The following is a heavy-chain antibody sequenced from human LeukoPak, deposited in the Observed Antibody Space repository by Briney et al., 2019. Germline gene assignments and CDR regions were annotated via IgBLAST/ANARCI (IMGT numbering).Heavy chain of an antibody. CDR3: ARVSPYYFDSGSFYNDRYNWFDP. V-gene: IGHV1-8*01. CDR2: MNPNSGNT. Sequence: ASVKVSFKASGYTFTNYDINEVRQASGQGGEGMGWMNPNSGNTGYAQKLQGRVTMTRNTSIDTAYMELSSLISEDTAVYYCARVSPYYFDSGSFYNDRYNWFDPWGQGTLVTVSS. D-gene: IGHD3-10*01. CDR1: GYTFTNYD. J-gene: IGHJ5*02.